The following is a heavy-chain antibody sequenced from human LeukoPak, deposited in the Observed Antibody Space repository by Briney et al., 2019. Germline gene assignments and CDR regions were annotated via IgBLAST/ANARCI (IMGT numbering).Heavy chain of an antibody. V-gene: IGHV3-49*03. CDR3: TRGISSWPYDAFDI. D-gene: IGHD6-13*01. CDR1: GFTFGDYA. CDR2: IRSKAYGGTT. J-gene: IGHJ3*02. Sequence: GGSLRLSCTASGFTFGDYAMSWFRQAPGKGLEWVGFIRSKAYGGTTEYAASVKGRFTISRDDSKSIAYLQMNSLKTEDTAVYYCTRGISSWPYDAFDIWGQGTMVTVSS.